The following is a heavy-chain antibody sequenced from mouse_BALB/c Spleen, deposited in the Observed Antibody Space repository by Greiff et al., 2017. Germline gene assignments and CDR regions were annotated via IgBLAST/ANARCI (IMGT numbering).Heavy chain of an antibody. J-gene: IGHJ2*01. D-gene: IGHD1-3*01. CDR1: GFNIKDTY. Sequence: VQLQQSGAELVKPGASVKLSCTASGFNIKDTYMHWVKQRPEQGLEWIGRIDPPNGNTKYDPKFQGKATITADTSSNTAYMQLSSLTSEDSAVYYCAREVGPVPFDYWGQGTTLTVSS. V-gene: IGHV14-3*02. CDR2: IDPPNGNT. CDR3: AREVGPVPFDY.